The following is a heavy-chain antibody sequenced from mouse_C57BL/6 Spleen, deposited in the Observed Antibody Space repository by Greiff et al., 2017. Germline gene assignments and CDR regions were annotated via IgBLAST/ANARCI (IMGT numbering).Heavy chain of an antibody. CDR1: GYSITSGYY. CDR3: ARGDYSNDY. D-gene: IGHD2-5*01. Sequence: EVKLMESGPGLVKPSQSLSLTCSVTGYSITSGYYWNWIRQFPGNKLEWMGYISYDGSNNYNPSLKNRISITRDTSKNQFFLKLNSVTTEDTATYYCARGDYSNDYWGQGTTLTVSS. CDR2: ISYDGSN. V-gene: IGHV3-6*01. J-gene: IGHJ2*01.